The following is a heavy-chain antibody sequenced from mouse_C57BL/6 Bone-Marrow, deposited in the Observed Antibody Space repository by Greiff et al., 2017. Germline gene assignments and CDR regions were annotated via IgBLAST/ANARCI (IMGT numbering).Heavy chain of an antibody. Sequence: VQLQQPGAELVKPGASVKLSCKASGYTFTSYWMHWVKQRPGQGLEWIGMIHPNSGSTNYNEKFKSKATLTVDQSSSTAYMQLSSLTSEDSAVYYCANSSYDWYFDVWGTGTTVTVSS. CDR1: GYTFTSYW. J-gene: IGHJ1*03. D-gene: IGHD1-1*01. V-gene: IGHV1-64*01. CDR3: ANSSYDWYFDV. CDR2: IHPNSGST.